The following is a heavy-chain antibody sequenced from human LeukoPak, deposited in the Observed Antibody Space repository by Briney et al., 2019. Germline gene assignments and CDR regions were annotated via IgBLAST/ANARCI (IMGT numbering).Heavy chain of an antibody. J-gene: IGHJ4*02. Sequence: PSETLPLTCGVSGGSISSTNWWTWVRQPPGKGLEWIGEVHLDGRTNYNPSLQSRLSMSVDFSENHISLKLTSVTAADTAVYYCAREGGPFRPLDFSGRGPLVTVSS. CDR2: VHLDGRT. CDR3: AREGGPFRPLDF. D-gene: IGHD2/OR15-2a*01. CDR1: GGSISSTNW. V-gene: IGHV4-4*02.